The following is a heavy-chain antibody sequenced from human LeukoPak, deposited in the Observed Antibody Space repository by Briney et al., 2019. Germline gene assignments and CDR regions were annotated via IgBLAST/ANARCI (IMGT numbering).Heavy chain of an antibody. J-gene: IGHJ3*02. Sequence: GESLKISCKGSGYSFTSYWIGWVRQMPGKGLEWMGIIYPGDSDTRYSPSFQGQVTISADKSISTAYLQWSSLKASDTAMYYCATPTIAVAGTWDAFDIWGQGTMVTVSS. CDR3: ATPTIAVAGTWDAFDI. V-gene: IGHV5-51*01. CDR2: IYPGDSDT. D-gene: IGHD6-19*01. CDR1: GYSFTSYW.